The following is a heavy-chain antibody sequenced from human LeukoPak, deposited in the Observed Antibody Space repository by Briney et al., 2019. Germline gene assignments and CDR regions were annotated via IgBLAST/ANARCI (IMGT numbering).Heavy chain of an antibody. Sequence: ASVKVSCKASGYTFTSYYMHWVRQAPGQGLEWMGIINPSGGSTSYAQKFQGRVTMTRDTSTSTVYMELSSLRSEDTAVYYCARDRGAYNWNDGDYYYYMDVWGKGTTVTVSS. CDR2: INPSGGST. CDR3: ARDRGAYNWNDGDYYYYMDV. V-gene: IGHV1-46*01. J-gene: IGHJ6*03. CDR1: GYTFTSYY. D-gene: IGHD1-1*01.